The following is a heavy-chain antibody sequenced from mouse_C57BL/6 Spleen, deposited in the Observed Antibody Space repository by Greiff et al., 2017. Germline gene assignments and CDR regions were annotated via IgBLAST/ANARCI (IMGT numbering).Heavy chain of an antibody. CDR3: ARHKTGSFDY. CDR2: ISSGGSYT. J-gene: IGHJ2*01. V-gene: IGHV5-6*01. CDR1: GFTFSSYG. Sequence: EVNLVESGGDLVKPGGSLKLSCAASGFTFSSYGMSWVRPTPDKRLEWVATISSGGSYTYYPDSVKGRFTISRDDAKNTLYLQMSSLKSEDTAMYYCARHKTGSFDYWSQGTTLTVSS. D-gene: IGHD4-1*01.